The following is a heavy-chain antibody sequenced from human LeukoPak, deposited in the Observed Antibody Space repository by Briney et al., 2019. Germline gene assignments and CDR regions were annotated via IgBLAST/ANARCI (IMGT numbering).Heavy chain of an antibody. J-gene: IGHJ5*02. Sequence: SQTLSLTRAISGDSVSSNTAAWNWIRQSPSRGLEWLGRTYYRSKWYNDYAVSVESRVTINPDTSKNQFSLQLNSVTPEDTAVYYCAREYCSNGVCSYNWFDPWGQGTLVTVSS. CDR3: AREYCSNGVCSYNWFDP. D-gene: IGHD2-8*01. CDR2: TYYRSKWYN. V-gene: IGHV6-1*01. CDR1: GDSVSSNTAA.